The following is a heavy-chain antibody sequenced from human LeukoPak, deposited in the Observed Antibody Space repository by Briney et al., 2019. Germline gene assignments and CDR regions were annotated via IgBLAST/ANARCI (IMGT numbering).Heavy chain of an antibody. V-gene: IGHV3-48*03. J-gene: IGHJ4*02. D-gene: IGHD5-18*01. CDR3: AREGGYSYGFDY. CDR2: ISSSGSTI. CDR1: GFTFSSYE. Sequence: GGSLRLSCAASGFTFSSYEMNWVRQAPGKGLEWVSYISSSGSTIYYADSVKGRFTISRDIAKNSLYLQMNSLRAEDTAVYYCAREGGYSYGFDYWGQGTLVTVSS.